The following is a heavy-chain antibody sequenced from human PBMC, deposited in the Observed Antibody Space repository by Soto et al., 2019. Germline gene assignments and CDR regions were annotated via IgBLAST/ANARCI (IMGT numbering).Heavy chain of an antibody. V-gene: IGHV4-34*01. J-gene: IGHJ6*04. CDR1: GGSFSGHY. CDR2: INHSGST. Sequence: SETLSLTCAVYGGSFSGHYWSWIRQPPGKGLEWIGEINHSGSTNYNPSLKSRVTISVDTSKNQFSLKLSSVTAEDTAVYYCARDDALRFSGVWGKGTTVTVSS. CDR3: ARDDALRFSGV. D-gene: IGHD3-3*01.